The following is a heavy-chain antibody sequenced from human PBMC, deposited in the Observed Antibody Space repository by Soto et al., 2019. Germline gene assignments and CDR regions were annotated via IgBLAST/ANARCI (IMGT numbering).Heavy chain of an antibody. CDR1: GFTFSSYG. V-gene: IGHV3-30*18. CDR3: AKDQSDYDFWSGYPYYFDY. Sequence: GGSLRLSCAASGFTFSSYGMHWVRQAPGKGLEWVAVISYDGSNKYYADSVKGRFTISRDNSKNTLYLQMNSLRAEDTAVYYCAKDQSDYDFWSGYPYYFDYWGQGTLVTVSS. D-gene: IGHD3-3*01. J-gene: IGHJ4*02. CDR2: ISYDGSNK.